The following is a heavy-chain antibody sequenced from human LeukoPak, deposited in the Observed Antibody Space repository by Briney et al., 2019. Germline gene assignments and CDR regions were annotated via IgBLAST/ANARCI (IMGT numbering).Heavy chain of an antibody. CDR2: IIPIFGTA. V-gene: IGHV1-69*05. CDR3: ARERDSGSLGFDY. CDR1: GGTFSSYA. Sequence: SVKVSCKASGGTFSSYAISWVRQAPGQGLEWMGRIIPIFGTANYAQKFQGRVTITTDESTSTAYMELSSLRSEDTAVYYCARERDSGSLGFDYWGQGTLVTVSS. D-gene: IGHD1-26*01. J-gene: IGHJ4*02.